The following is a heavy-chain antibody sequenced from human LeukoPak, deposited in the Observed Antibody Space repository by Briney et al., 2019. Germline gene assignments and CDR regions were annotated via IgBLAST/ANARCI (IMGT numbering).Heavy chain of an antibody. CDR3: ARRDCSSTSCSHHDGFDI. CDR2: IYTSGST. CDR1: GGSMSSYY. Sequence: PSETLSLTCTVSGGSMSSYYWSWIRQPAGKGLEWVGRIYTSGSTKYNPSLKSRVTMSVDTSKNQFSLKLSSVTAADTAVYYCARRDCSSTSCSHHDGFDIWGQGTMVTVSS. J-gene: IGHJ3*02. D-gene: IGHD2-2*01. V-gene: IGHV4-4*07.